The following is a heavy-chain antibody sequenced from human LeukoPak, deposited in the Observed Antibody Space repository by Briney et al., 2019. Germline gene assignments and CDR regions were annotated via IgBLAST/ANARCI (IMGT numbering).Heavy chain of an antibody. V-gene: IGHV3-53*01. Sequence: GGSLRLSCAASGFTVSSNYMSWVRQAPGKGLEWVSVIYSGGSTYYADSVKGRFTISRDNSKNTLYLQMNSLRAEDTAVYYCARGGNPMATPFFVLSPHMDVWGKGTTVTVSS. CDR2: IYSGGST. D-gene: IGHD5-24*01. CDR3: ARGGNPMATPFFVLSPHMDV. J-gene: IGHJ6*03. CDR1: GFTVSSNY.